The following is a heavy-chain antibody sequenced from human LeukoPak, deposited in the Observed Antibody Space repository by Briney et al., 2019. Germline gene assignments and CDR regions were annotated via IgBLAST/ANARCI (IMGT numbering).Heavy chain of an antibody. J-gene: IGHJ6*03. CDR2: IYTSGST. CDR3: ARDIGIGSTINGYQGYYYYMDV. V-gene: IGHV4-4*07. CDR1: GGSISSYY. D-gene: IGHD2-15*01. Sequence: SETLSLTCTVSGGSISSYYWSWIRQPAGKGLEWIGRIYTSGSTNYNPSLKSRVTMSVDTSKNQFPLKLSSVTAADTAVYYCARDIGIGSTINGYQGYYYYMDVWGKGTTVTVSS.